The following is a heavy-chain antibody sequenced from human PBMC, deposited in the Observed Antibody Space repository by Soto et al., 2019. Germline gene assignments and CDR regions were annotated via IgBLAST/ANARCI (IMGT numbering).Heavy chain of an antibody. V-gene: IGHV1-69*01. J-gene: IGHJ6*02. CDR1: GGTFSSYA. Sequence: QVQLVQSGAELKKPGSSVKVSCKASGGTFSSYAISWVRQAPGQGLEWMGGIIPIFGTANYAQKFQGRVTITADESTSTAYMELSSLRSEDTAVYYCARGEMATPYYYYYGMDVWGQGTTVTVSS. D-gene: IGHD5-12*01. CDR2: IIPIFGTA. CDR3: ARGEMATPYYYYYGMDV.